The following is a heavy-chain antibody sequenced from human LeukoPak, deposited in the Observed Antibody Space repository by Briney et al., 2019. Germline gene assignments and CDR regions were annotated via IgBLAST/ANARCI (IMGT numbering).Heavy chain of an antibody. J-gene: IGHJ6*02. CDR3: ARAKLEWFLYGMDV. V-gene: IGHV1-2*02. D-gene: IGHD1-1*01. CDR2: INPNSGGT. CDR1: GYTFTGYY. Sequence: ASVKVSCKASGYTFTGYYMHWMRQAPGQGLEWMGWINPNSGGTNYAQKFQGRVTMTSDTSISTDYMELSRLRSDDTAVYYCARAKLEWFLYGMDVWAKGPRSPSP.